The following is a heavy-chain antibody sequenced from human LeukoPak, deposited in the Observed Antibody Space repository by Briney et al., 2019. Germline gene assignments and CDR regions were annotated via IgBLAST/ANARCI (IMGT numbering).Heavy chain of an antibody. Sequence: PGRSLRLSCAASGFSFSDYSMHRVRQAPGKGLEWGAVISYDGTNKYYADSVKGRFTISRDNSKYTLYLQMNSLSAEDTAVYYCARDFYDYWGQGTLVSVSS. CDR2: ISYDGTNK. CDR3: ARDFYDY. V-gene: IGHV3-30*04. CDR1: GFSFSDYS. D-gene: IGHD2/OR15-2a*01. J-gene: IGHJ4*02.